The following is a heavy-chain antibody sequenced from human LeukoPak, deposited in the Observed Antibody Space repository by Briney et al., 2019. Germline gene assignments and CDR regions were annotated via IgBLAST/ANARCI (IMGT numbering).Heavy chain of an antibody. D-gene: IGHD1-1*01. Sequence: ASVKVSCKASGYIFTGDWIHGARQAPRQGLEWRGFINPNSGNTNYAQKFQGRDTMTRDTSINTAYMELNGLTGDDTAVYYCAREMRPATTTLDAYWGQGTLVTVSS. J-gene: IGHJ4*02. CDR2: INPNSGNT. CDR1: GYIFTGDW. V-gene: IGHV1-2*02. CDR3: AREMRPATTTLDAY.